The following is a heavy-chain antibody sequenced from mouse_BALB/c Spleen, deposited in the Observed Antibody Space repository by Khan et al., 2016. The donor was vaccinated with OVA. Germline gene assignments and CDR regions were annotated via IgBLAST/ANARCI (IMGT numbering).Heavy chain of an antibody. Sequence: EVHLVESGGGLVKPGGSLKLSCAASGFTFSSYAMSWVRQTPEKRLEWVASISSGGSTYYPDSVKGRFTISRDNARNILYLQMSSLRSEDTAMYYCARGYCHFVNPHYAMDYWGQGTSVTVSS. J-gene: IGHJ4*01. D-gene: IGHD6-1*01. V-gene: IGHV5-6-5*01. CDR1: GFTFSSYA. CDR3: ARGYCHFVNPHYAMDY. CDR2: ISSGGST.